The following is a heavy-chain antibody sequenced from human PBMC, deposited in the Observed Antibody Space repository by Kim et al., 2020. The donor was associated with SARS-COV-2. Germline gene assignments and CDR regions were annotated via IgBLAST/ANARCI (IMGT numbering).Heavy chain of an antibody. Sequence: SQTLSLTCTVSGGSISSYYWSWIRQPPGKGLEWIGYIYYSGSTNYNPSLKSRVTISVDTSKNQFSLKLSSVTAADTAVYYCARGSSDGFWYFDLWGRGTLVTVSS. CDR2: IYYSGST. J-gene: IGHJ2*01. CDR1: GGSISSYY. D-gene: IGHD6-25*01. CDR3: ARGSSDGFWYFDL. V-gene: IGHV4-59*13.